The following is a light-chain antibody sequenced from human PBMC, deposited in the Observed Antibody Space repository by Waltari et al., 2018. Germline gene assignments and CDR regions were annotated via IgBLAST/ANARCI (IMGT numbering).Light chain of an antibody. CDR2: DAS. V-gene: IGKV3-11*01. Sequence: EIVLTQYPATLSLSPGETATLSCMASQSVSTYLACYQQKPGQAPRLLIYDASNSATGIPARFSGSGSGTDFTLTISSLEPEDFAVYYCQQRSNWPPNFGQGTRLEIK. J-gene: IGKJ5*01. CDR3: QQRSNWPPN. CDR1: QSVSTY.